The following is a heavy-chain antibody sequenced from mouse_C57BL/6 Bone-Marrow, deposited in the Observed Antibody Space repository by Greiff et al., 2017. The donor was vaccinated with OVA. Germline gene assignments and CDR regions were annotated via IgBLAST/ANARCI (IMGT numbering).Heavy chain of an antibody. CDR3: TTCGTTVVATSPYAMDY. D-gene: IGHD1-1*01. V-gene: IGHV14-4*01. Sequence: VQLQQSGAELVRPGASVKLSCTASGFNIKDDYMHWVKQRPEQGLEWIGWIDPENGDTEYASKFQGKATITADTSSNTAYLQLSSLTSEDTAVYYCTTCGTTVVATSPYAMDYWGQGTSVTVSS. CDR2: IDPENGDT. CDR1: GFNIKDDY. J-gene: IGHJ4*01.